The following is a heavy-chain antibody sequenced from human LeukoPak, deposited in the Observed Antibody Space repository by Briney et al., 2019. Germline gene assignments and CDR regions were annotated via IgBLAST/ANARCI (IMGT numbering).Heavy chain of an antibody. V-gene: IGHV3-7*01. CDR3: ASSYCDNRAHAFDI. CDR1: GFTFSRYW. D-gene: IGHD3-22*01. CDR2: TKQDGSEK. J-gene: IGHJ3*02. Sequence: PGGSLRLSCAASGFTFSRYWMSWVRQAPGKGREWVANTKQDGSEKYYVDSVRGRFTISRDNAKNSLYLQMNSLRAEDTAVYYCASSYCDNRAHAFDIWGQGTIVPVSS.